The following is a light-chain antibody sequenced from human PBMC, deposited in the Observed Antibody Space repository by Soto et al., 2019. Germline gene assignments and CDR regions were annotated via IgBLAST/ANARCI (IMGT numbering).Light chain of an antibody. J-gene: IGLJ2*01. CDR2: NVA. Sequence: QSVLTQPASVSGSPGQSITISCTGASSDIGGYDYVSWYQQHPGKAPKLLIYNVANRPSGVSDRFSAFKSGKTASLTISGLQAGDEAHYYCSSFTSRSTLVLFGGGTKLTVL. CDR3: SSFTSRSTLVL. V-gene: IGLV2-14*03. CDR1: SSDIGGYDY.